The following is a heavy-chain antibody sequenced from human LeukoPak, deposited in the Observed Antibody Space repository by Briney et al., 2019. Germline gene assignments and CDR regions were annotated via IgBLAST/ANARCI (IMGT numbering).Heavy chain of an antibody. J-gene: IGHJ5*02. CDR3: ARTSGYCSSTSCYNWFDP. Sequence: ASVKVSCKASGYTFTSYDINWVRQATGQGLEWMGWMNPNSGNTGYAQKFQGRVTITRNTSISTAYMELSSLRSEDTAVYYCARTSGYCSSTSCYNWFDPWGQGTLVTVCS. V-gene: IGHV1-8*03. CDR1: GYTFTSYD. CDR2: MNPNSGNT. D-gene: IGHD2-2*01.